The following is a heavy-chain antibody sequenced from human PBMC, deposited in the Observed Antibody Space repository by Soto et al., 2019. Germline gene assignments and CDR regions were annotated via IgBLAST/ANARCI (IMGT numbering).Heavy chain of an antibody. CDR2: ISYDGSNK. CDR1: GFTFSGYG. D-gene: IGHD2-15*01. V-gene: IGHV3-30*18. Sequence: GGSLRLSCAASGFTFSGYGMHWVRQAPGKGLEWVAVISYDGSNKYYADSVKGRFTISRDSSKSTLYLRMNSLRGEDTAVYYCAKVSISKSSAVTFDSWGRGTLVTVSS. J-gene: IGHJ4*02. CDR3: AKVSISKSSAVTFDS.